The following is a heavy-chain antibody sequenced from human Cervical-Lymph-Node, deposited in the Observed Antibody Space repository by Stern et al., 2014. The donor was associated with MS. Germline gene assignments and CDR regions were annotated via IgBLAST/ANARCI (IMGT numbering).Heavy chain of an antibody. CDR3: ATSTYGLVH. J-gene: IGHJ4*02. CDR1: GETFESYG. CDR2: LFPFFGTP. Sequence: QVQLLQSGTEVKKPGSSVKVSCKAAGETFESYGIRWVRQVPGPGLEWMGGLFPFFGTPIYAQKFQGRVTMTADESTTTAYMDLTSLSVEDTAVYYCATSTYGLVHWGQGTLVTVSS. D-gene: IGHD3-10*01. V-gene: IGHV1-69*01.